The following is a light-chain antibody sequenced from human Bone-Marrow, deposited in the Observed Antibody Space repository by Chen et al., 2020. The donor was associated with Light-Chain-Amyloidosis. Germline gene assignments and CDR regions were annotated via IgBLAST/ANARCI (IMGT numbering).Light chain of an antibody. J-gene: IGLJ3*02. Sequence: NFMLTQPHSVSESPGKTVIISCTRSSGSIATNYVQWYQQRPGSSPTTVIYEDDQRPSGVPDRFSGATDRSSNSASLTSSGVKADDEADYYCQSYQGSSQGVFGGGTKLAVL. CDR1: SGSIATNY. CDR3: QSYQGSSQGV. V-gene: IGLV6-57*01. CDR2: EDD.